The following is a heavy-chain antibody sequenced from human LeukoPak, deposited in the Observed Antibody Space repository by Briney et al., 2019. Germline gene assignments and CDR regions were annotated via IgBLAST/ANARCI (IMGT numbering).Heavy chain of an antibody. V-gene: IGHV4-31*03. Sequence: PSQTLSLTCTVSGGSISSGGYYWSWIRQHPRKGLEWIGYIYYSGSTYYNPSLKSRVTISVDTSKNQFSLKLSSVTAADTAVYYCARTGRAGSSWYRGIDYFDYWGQGTLVTVSS. D-gene: IGHD6-13*01. J-gene: IGHJ4*02. CDR3: ARTGRAGSSWYRGIDYFDY. CDR1: GGSISSGGYY. CDR2: IYYSGST.